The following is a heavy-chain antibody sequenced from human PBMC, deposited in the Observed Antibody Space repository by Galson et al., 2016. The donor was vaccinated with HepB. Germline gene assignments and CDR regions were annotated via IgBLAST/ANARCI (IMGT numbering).Heavy chain of an antibody. D-gene: IGHD3-22*01. J-gene: IGHJ4*02. Sequence: SVKVSCKASGYTFIGYAISWVRQAPGQGLEWMGWISTINGYTNYAQKIQGRVTMTTDSSTTTAYMELRSPRPDDTAVYYCARDYYYDSSGYYRPYDYWGQGTLVTVSS. CDR3: ARDYYYDSSGYYRPYDY. CDR1: GYTFIGYA. CDR2: ISTINGYT. V-gene: IGHV1-18*01.